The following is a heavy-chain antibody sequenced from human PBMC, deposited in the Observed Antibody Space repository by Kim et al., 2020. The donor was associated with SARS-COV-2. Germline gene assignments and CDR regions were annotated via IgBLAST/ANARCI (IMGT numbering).Heavy chain of an antibody. Sequence: TYYSVSVKGRFTISRDNPKNTLYLQMNSLRAEDTAVYYCAGRAAASNHFDYWGQGTLVTVSS. CDR2: T. D-gene: IGHD6-25*01. V-gene: IGHV3-23*01. CDR3: AGRAAASNHFDY. J-gene: IGHJ4*02.